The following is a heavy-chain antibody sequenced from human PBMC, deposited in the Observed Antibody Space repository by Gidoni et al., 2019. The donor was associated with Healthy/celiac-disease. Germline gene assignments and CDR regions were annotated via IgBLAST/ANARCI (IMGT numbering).Heavy chain of an antibody. J-gene: IGHJ6*02. CDR1: GSTFSNAW. CDR3: TTDRETYYYYYGMDV. CDR2: IKSKSDGGTT. V-gene: IGHV3-15*01. Sequence: AASGSTFSNAWMSWVRQAPGKELEWVGRIKSKSDGGTTDYAAHVKGRFTISRDDSKNTLYLQMNSLKTEDTAVYYCTTDRETYYYYYGMDVWGQGTTVTVSS.